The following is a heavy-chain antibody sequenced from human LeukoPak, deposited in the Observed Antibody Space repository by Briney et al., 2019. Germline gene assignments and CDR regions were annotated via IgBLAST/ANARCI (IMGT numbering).Heavy chain of an antibody. V-gene: IGHV1-2*02. Sequence: ASVKVSCKASGYTFTGYYMHWVRQAPGQGLEWMGWINPNSGGTNYAQKFQGRVTMTRDTSISTAYMELSGLRSDDTAVYYCARPYSSSWYEGWFDPWGQGTLVTVSS. CDR2: INPNSGGT. CDR3: ARPYSSSWYEGWFDP. CDR1: GYTFTGYY. D-gene: IGHD6-13*01. J-gene: IGHJ5*02.